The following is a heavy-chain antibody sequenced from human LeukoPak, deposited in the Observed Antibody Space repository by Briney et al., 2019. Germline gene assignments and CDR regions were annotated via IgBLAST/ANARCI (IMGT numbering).Heavy chain of an antibody. CDR1: GYTFTSYY. V-gene: IGHV1-46*01. CDR3: ARDVVVVPAAIGGLDY. D-gene: IGHD2-2*02. Sequence: ASVKVSCKASGYTFTSYYMHWVRQAPGQGLEWVGIINPSGGSTSYAQKFQGRVTMTRDTSTSTVYMELSSLRSEDTAVYYCARDVVVVPAAIGGLDYWGQGTLVTVSS. J-gene: IGHJ4*02. CDR2: INPSGGST.